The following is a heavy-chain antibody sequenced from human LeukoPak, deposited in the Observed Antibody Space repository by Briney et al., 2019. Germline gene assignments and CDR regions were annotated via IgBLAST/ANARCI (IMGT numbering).Heavy chain of an antibody. CDR3: ARDSVMAALTDGMDV. V-gene: IGHV4-59*01. J-gene: IGHJ6*02. Sequence: SETLSLTCTVSGGSISSYYWSWIRQPPGKGLEWIGYIYYSGSTNYNSSLKSRVTISVDTSKNQFSLKLSSVTAADTAVYYCARDSVMAALTDGMDVWGQGTTVTVSS. CDR2: IYYSGST. CDR1: GGSISSYY.